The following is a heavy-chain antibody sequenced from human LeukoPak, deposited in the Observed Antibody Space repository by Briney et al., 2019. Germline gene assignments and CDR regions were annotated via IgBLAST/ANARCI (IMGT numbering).Heavy chain of an antibody. CDR3: ARVAVGATFFDY. V-gene: IGHV3-53*01. CDR1: GFTVSSNY. CDR2: IYSGGST. D-gene: IGHD1-26*01. J-gene: IGHJ4*02. Sequence: GGSLRLSCAASGFTVSSNYMSWVRQAPGKGLEGVSVIYSGGSTYYADTVKGRFTISRDNSKNTLYLQMNSLRAEDTAVYYCARVAVGATFFDYWGQGTLVTVSS.